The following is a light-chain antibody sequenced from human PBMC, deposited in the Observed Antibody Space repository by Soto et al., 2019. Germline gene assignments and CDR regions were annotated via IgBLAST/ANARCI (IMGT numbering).Light chain of an antibody. J-gene: IGKJ2*01. CDR3: QQRSNWPPYT. Sequence: EIVLTQSPATLSLSPGERATLSCRASQSVSSYLAWYQQKPGQAPRLLIYDASNRATGIPARFSGSGSGTDFTLTINSLEPEDFAVHYCQQRSNWPPYTFGQGTKLEIK. CDR1: QSVSSY. CDR2: DAS. V-gene: IGKV3-11*01.